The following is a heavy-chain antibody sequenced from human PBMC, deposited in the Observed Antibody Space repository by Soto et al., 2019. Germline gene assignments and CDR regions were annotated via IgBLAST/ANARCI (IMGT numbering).Heavy chain of an antibody. CDR3: VRDWSTFWGMDV. CDR2: IKQDGSEK. J-gene: IGHJ6*02. V-gene: IGHV3-7*01. CDR1: GFTFSTYW. Sequence: VSLGLSCAASGFTFSTYWMNWVRQAPGKGLEWVANIKQDGSEKYYVDSVKGRFAISRDNAKDSLFLQMNNLRAEDTAVYYCVRDWSTFWGMDVWGQGTTVTVSS.